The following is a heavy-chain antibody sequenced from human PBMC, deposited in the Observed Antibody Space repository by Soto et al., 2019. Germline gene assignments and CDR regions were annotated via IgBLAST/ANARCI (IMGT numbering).Heavy chain of an antibody. V-gene: IGHV4-34*01. J-gene: IGHJ4*02. CDR3: ARGSVDTVDSSGFYEY. D-gene: IGHD3-22*01. Sequence: SETLSLTCAVYGGSFSGHCWSWIRQPPGKGLEWIGEINHSGDTSYNPSLKSRVTMSVDTSKSQFSLKLTSVTAADRAVYYCARGSVDTVDSSGFYEYWGPG. CDR2: INHSGDT. CDR1: GGSFSGHC.